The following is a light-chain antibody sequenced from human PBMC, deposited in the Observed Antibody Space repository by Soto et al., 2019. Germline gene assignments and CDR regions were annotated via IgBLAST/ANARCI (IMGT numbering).Light chain of an antibody. V-gene: IGLV7-43*01. CDR3: LRYYDGDRV. J-gene: IGLJ2*01. CDR2: STT. Sequence: QTVVTQEPSLTVSPGGTVTLTCASSTGAVTSGYYPNWFQQKPGQAPTSLIYSTTNRPSWTAARFSGSLLGGKAALTLSGVQTEDEAEYYGLRYYDGDRVFGGGTKLTVL. CDR1: TGAVTSGYY.